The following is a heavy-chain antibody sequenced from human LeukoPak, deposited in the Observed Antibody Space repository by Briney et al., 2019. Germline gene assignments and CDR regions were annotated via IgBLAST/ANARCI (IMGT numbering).Heavy chain of an antibody. CDR3: ARDWSSTYYPRGYFQH. V-gene: IGHV4-39*07. CDR2: VYYSGST. D-gene: IGHD3-22*01. J-gene: IGHJ1*01. Sequence: PSETLSLTCTVSGGSINSNGFFWGWLRQPPGKGLEWIGSVYYSGSTYKNPSLKSRVTISLDTSKNQFSLRLSSVTAADTAVYYCARDWSSTYYPRGYFQHWGQGTLVTVSS. CDR1: GGSINSNGFF.